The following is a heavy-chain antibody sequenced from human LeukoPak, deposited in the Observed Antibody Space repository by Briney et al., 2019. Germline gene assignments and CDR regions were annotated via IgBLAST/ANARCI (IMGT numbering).Heavy chain of an antibody. V-gene: IGHV3-7*04. CDR2: IKQDGSET. D-gene: IGHD5/OR15-5a*01. CDR1: TITFSKSW. Sequence: GGSLRLSCTASTITFSKSWMSWVRQAPGKGLEWVAYIKQDGSETKYVDSVKGRFTVSRDNAKNSVFLQMNSLRGEDTAIYYCARHLAGDSLYRHIDYWGQGTLVTVSS. J-gene: IGHJ4*02. CDR3: ARHLAGDSLYRHIDY.